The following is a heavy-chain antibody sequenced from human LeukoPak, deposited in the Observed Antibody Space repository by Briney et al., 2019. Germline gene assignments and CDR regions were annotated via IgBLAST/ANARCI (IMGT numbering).Heavy chain of an antibody. D-gene: IGHD6-6*01. CDR2: INPNTGGT. J-gene: IGHJ3*02. CDR1: GYTFTGFY. CDR3: ARDRNSGSSLDI. V-gene: IGHV1-2*02. Sequence: ASVKVSCKASGYTFTGFYLHWVRQAPAQGLEWMGWINPNTGGTHYAQQFQGRVTMTSDTSISTTYMEMSRVRSDDTAVYYCARDRNSGSSLDIWGQGTMLTVSS.